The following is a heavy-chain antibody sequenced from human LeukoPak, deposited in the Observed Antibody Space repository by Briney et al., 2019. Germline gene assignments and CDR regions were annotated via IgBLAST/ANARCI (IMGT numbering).Heavy chain of an antibody. CDR3: ARPEPPADLAFDI. CDR1: GYSFTSYW. J-gene: IGHJ3*02. V-gene: IGHV5-51*01. Sequence: GESLKISCKGSGYSFTSYWIGWVRQMPGKGLEWMRIIYPGDSDTRYSPSFQGQVTISADKSISTAYLQWSSLKASDTAMYYCARPEPPADLAFDIWGQGTMVTVSS. CDR2: IYPGDSDT. D-gene: IGHD6-13*01.